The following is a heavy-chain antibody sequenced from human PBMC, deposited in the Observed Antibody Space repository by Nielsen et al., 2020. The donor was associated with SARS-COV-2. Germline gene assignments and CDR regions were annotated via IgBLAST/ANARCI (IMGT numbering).Heavy chain of an antibody. D-gene: IGHD1-14*01. CDR3: ARVLPPFNWFDP. Sequence: GESLKISCAASGFTFDDYGMSWVRQAPGKGLEWVAVISYDGSNKYYADSVKGRFTISRDNAKNSLYLQMNSLRAEDTALYHCARVLPPFNWFDPWGQGTLVTVSS. CDR2: ISYDGSNK. V-gene: IGHV3-20*01. CDR1: GFTFDDYG. J-gene: IGHJ5*02.